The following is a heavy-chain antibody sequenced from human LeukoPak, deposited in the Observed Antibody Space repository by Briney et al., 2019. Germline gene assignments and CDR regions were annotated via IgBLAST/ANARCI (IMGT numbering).Heavy chain of an antibody. Sequence: SQTLSLTCAISGDSVSSNSAAWNWIRQSPSRGLEWLGRTYYRSKWYNDYAVSVKSRITINSDTSKNQFSLQLNSVTPEDTAVYYCARAPVVPAPPDYYYYYMDVWGKGTTVTVSS. J-gene: IGHJ6*03. CDR2: TYYRSKWYN. D-gene: IGHD2-2*01. V-gene: IGHV6-1*01. CDR1: GDSVSSNSAA. CDR3: ARAPVVPAPPDYYYYYMDV.